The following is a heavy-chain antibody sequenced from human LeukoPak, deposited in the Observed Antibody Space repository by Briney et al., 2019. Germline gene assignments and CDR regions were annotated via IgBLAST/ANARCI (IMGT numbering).Heavy chain of an antibody. CDR1: GYTFINYD. D-gene: IGHD6-25*01. CDR2: IYPGDSDT. J-gene: IGHJ4*02. CDR3: ARRPAATMSLDY. Sequence: ASVKVSCKASGYTFINYDFSWVRQAPGQGLEWMGIIYPGDSDTRYSPSFQGQVTISADKSISTAYLQWSSLKASDTAMYYCARRPAATMSLDYWGQGTLVTVSS. V-gene: IGHV5-51*01.